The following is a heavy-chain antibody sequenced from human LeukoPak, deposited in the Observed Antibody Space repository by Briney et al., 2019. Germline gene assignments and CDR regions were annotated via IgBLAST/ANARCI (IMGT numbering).Heavy chain of an antibody. Sequence: PGGSLRLSCAASGFTFSSYAMSWVRQAPGKGLEWVSSISGSSSYIYYADSVKGRFTISRDNAQNSLYLQMNSLRAEDTAVYYCARYPLGYFSSWCLDYWGQGTLVTVSS. J-gene: IGHJ4*02. CDR3: ARYPLGYFSSWCLDY. V-gene: IGHV3-21*01. CDR2: ISGSSSYI. CDR1: GFTFSSYA. D-gene: IGHD6-13*01.